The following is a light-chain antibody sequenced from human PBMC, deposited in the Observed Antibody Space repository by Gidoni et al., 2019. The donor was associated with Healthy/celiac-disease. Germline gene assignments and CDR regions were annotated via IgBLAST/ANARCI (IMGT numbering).Light chain of an antibody. V-gene: IGLV1-47*01. CDR2: RNN. CDR1: SSNIGSNY. Sequence: QSVLTQPPSASGTPGQRVTIPCSGSSSNIGSNYVYCYQQLPGTAPKLLIYRNNQRPSGVPDRFSGSKSGTSASLAISGLRSEDEADYYCAAWDDSLSGRVVFGGGTKLTVL. CDR3: AAWDDSLSGRVV. J-gene: IGLJ2*01.